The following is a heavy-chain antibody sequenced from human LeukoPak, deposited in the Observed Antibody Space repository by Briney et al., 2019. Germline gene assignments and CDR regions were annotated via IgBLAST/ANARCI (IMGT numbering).Heavy chain of an antibody. Sequence: GGSLRLSCAASGFTFRTYSIHWVRQAPGKGLEWVTVVSADGRTQLYSDSVKGRFTVSRDNSKNTLYLQMNSLRAEDTAVYYCARKTDSSGSGDYWGQGTLVTVSS. CDR3: ARKTDSSGSGDY. J-gene: IGHJ4*02. D-gene: IGHD3-22*01. CDR1: GFTFRTYS. V-gene: IGHV3-33*05. CDR2: VSADGRTQ.